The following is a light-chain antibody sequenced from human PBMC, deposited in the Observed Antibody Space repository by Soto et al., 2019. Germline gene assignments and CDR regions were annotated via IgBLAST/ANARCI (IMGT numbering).Light chain of an antibody. CDR2: HDN. CDR3: ASWDDSLRGYV. Sequence: SPGQRITISCSGSSSNIGNDFVYWYQQLPGTAPKLLIYHDNQRPSGVPDRFSGSKSGTSASLVIGGLRSEDEADYSCASWDDSLRGYVFGTGTKVTVL. V-gene: IGLV1-47*02. J-gene: IGLJ1*01. CDR1: SSNIGNDF.